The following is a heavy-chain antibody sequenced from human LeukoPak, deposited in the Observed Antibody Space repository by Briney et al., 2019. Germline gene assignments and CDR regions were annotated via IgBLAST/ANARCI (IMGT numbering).Heavy chain of an antibody. V-gene: IGHV3-21*01. J-gene: IGHJ4*02. D-gene: IGHD2-15*01. CDR1: GFTFSGYS. Sequence: GGSLRLSCAASGFTFSGYSMNWVRQAPGKGLEWVSSISSSSSYIYYADSVKGRFTISRDNAKNSLYLQMNSLRAEDTAVYYCARDRVVVAATLDYWGQGTLVTVSS. CDR3: ARDRVVVAATLDY. CDR2: ISSSSSYI.